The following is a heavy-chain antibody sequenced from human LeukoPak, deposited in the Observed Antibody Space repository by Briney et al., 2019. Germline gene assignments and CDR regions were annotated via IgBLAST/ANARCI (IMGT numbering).Heavy chain of an antibody. D-gene: IGHD3-10*01. J-gene: IGHJ4*02. V-gene: IGHV4-30-2*03. CDR1: GGSISSGGYS. CDR2: IYHSGST. CDR3: ARLYGSGSRGYYFDY. Sequence: TSETLSLTCAVSGGSISSGGYSWSWIRQPPGKGLEWIGYIYHSGSTYYNPSLKSRVTISVDTSKNQFSLKLSSVTAADTAVYYCARLYGSGSRGYYFDYWGQGTLVTVSS.